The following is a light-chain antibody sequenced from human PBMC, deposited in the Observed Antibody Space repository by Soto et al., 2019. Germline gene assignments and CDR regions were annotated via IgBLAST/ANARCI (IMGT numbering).Light chain of an antibody. V-gene: IGKV1-5*01. CDR1: QSISSW. J-gene: IGKJ3*01. Sequence: DIPMTQSPSTLSASVGDRVTITCRASQSISSWLAWYQQKPGKAPKLLIYDASSLESGVPSRFSGSGSGTEFTLTISSLQPDDFATYYCQQYNSWFTFGPGTKVDIK. CDR3: QQYNSWFT. CDR2: DAS.